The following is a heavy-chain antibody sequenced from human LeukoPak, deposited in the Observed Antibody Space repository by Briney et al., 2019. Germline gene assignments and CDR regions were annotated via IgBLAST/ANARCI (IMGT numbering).Heavy chain of an antibody. D-gene: IGHD6-19*01. V-gene: IGHV3-21*01. CDR3: ARTLYLAVAGTGVDY. CDR2: ISSSSSYI. Sequence: PGGSLRLSCAASGFTFSSYSMNWVRQAPGKGLEWVSSISSSSSYIYYADSVKGRFTISRDNAKNLLYLQMNSLRAEDTAVYYCARTLYLAVAGTGVDYWGQGTLVTVSS. J-gene: IGHJ4*02. CDR1: GFTFSSYS.